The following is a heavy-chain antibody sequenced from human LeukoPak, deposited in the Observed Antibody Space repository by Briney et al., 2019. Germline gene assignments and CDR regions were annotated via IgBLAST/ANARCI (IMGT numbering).Heavy chain of an antibody. CDR1: GYTFTSYD. V-gene: IGHV1-8*01. J-gene: IGHJ6*03. Sequence: GASVKVSCKASGYTFTSYDINWVRQATGQGLEWMGWMNPNSGNTGYAQKFQGRVTMTRNTSISTAYMELSSLRSEDTAVYYCARGFTALPYYYYMDVWGKGTTVTVSS. CDR2: MNPNSGNT. D-gene: IGHD5-18*01. CDR3: ARGFTALPYYYYMDV.